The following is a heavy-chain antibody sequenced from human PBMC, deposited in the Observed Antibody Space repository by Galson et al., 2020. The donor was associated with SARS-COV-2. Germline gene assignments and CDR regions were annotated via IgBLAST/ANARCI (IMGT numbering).Heavy chain of an antibody. Sequence: SETLYLTCTVSGGSISSSSYYWGWIRQPPGEGLEWIGSIYYSESNYYNPSLTSRVTMSVDTSKNQFSLKLSSVTAADTAVYYCARQILTGYYSFYYFDYWGQGTLVTVSS. D-gene: IGHD3-9*01. V-gene: IGHV4-39*01. J-gene: IGHJ4*02. CDR1: GGSISSSSYY. CDR3: ARQILTGYYSFYYFDY. CDR2: IYYSESN.